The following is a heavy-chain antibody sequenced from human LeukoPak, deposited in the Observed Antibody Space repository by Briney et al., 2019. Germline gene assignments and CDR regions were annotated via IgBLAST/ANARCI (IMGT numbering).Heavy chain of an antibody. Sequence: GGSLRLSCAASGFTFSSYSMSWVRQAPGKGLEWVSYISSSSSTIDYADSVKGPFTISRDNAKNSLYLQMNSLRAEDTAVYYCARGRGYNYGYSDYWGQGTLVTVSS. CDR1: GFTFSSYS. J-gene: IGHJ4*02. V-gene: IGHV3-48*04. CDR2: ISSSSSTI. D-gene: IGHD5-18*01. CDR3: ARGRGYNYGYSDY.